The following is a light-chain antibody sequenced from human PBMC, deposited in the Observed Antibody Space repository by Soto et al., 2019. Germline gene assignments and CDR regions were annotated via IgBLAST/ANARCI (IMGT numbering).Light chain of an antibody. V-gene: IGKV3-20*01. J-gene: IGKJ1*01. CDR3: QQYGSSPWT. Sequence: EIVLTQSPGTLSLSPGERATISCRASQSVSSSYLAWYQQKPGQGPRLLIYGASSRATGIPDRFSGSGSGTDFTLTISRLEPEDFAVYYCQQYGSSPWTFGQGTKV. CDR1: QSVSSSY. CDR2: GAS.